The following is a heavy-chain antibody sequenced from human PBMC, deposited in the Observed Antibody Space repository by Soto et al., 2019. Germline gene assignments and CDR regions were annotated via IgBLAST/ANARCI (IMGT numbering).Heavy chain of an antibody. J-gene: IGHJ6*02. CDR1: GFTFSSYA. CDR2: ISYDGNNK. CDR3: VRDKYGVTADYGRDV. D-gene: IGHD2-21*02. Sequence: QVQLEESGGGVVQPGRSLRLSCAASGFTFSSYAMHWVRQAPGKGLEWVAVISYDGNNKYYADSVKGRFTMSRDNSKNTLYLQMHTRRAEDTAVYYCVRDKYGVTADYGRDVWGQRTTVTVSS. V-gene: IGHV3-30-3*01.